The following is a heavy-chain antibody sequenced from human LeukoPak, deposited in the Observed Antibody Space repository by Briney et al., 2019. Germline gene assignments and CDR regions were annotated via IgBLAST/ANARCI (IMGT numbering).Heavy chain of an antibody. D-gene: IGHD2-2*03. Sequence: PSETLSLTCTVSGGSISSGGSYWSWIRQPPGKGLEWIGYIYHSGSTYYNPSLKSRVTISVDRSKNQFSLNLSSVTAADTAVYYCARQGDGYCSSTNCLFSFDNWGQGTLVTVSS. CDR2: IYHSGST. J-gene: IGHJ4*02. V-gene: IGHV4-30-2*01. CDR3: ARQGDGYCSSTNCLFSFDN. CDR1: GGSISSGGSY.